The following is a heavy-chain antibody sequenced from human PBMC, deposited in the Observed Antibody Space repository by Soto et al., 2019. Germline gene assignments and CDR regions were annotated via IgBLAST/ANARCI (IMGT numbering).Heavy chain of an antibody. CDR3: ASTEITMVPGVGWFDP. CDR2: INSDGSST. D-gene: IGHD3-10*01. J-gene: IGHJ5*02. CDR1: GFTFSSYW. V-gene: IGHV3-74*01. Sequence: GGSLRLSCAASGFTFSSYWMHWVRQAPGKGLVWVSRINSDGSSTSYADSVKGRFTISRDNAKNTLYLQMNSLRAEDTAVYYYASTEITMVPGVGWFDPWGQGTLVTVSS.